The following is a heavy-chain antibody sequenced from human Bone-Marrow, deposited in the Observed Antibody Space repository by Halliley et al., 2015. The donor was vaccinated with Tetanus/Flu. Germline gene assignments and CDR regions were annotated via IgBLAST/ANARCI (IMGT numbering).Heavy chain of an antibody. J-gene: IGHJ4*02. Sequence: VQLVQSGAEVRKSGESLKISCKGSGYSFTNHWIAWVRQMPGRGLQWMGIIYPADSDTSYSPSFAGQVTMSADKSISTAYLQWRPLKASDTAMYYCLRRRGGAWYFDYWGQGTLVTVSS. CDR2: IYPADSDT. V-gene: IGHV5-51*03. CDR3: LRRRGGAWYFDY. D-gene: IGHD6-19*01. CDR1: GYSFTNHW.